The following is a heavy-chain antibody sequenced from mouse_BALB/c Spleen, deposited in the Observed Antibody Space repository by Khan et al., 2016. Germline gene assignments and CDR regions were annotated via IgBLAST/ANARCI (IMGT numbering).Heavy chain of an antibody. CDR3: TRDGYFDV. CDR2: IRLKSNNYAT. Sequence: EVQLQESGGGLVQPGGSIKLSCVASGFTFSNYWMNWVRQSPEKGLEWVAEIRLKSNNYATHYAESVKGRFTISRDDSKSSVYLQMNNLRAEDTGIYYCTRDGYFDVWGAGTTVTVSS. J-gene: IGHJ1*01. V-gene: IGHV6-6*02. CDR1: GFTFSNYW.